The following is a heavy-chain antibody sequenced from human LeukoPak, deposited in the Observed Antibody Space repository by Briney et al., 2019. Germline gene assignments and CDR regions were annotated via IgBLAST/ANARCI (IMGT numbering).Heavy chain of an antibody. Sequence: ASVKVSCKASGYTFTDYYLHWVRQAPGQGLQWMGWINPKSGGTSYAQMFQGRVTMTRDTSISTAYMELSRLTSDDAAVYYCARRSEYSSSSSASWFDPWGQGTLVTVSS. CDR1: GYTFTDYY. J-gene: IGHJ5*02. D-gene: IGHD6-6*01. CDR2: INPKSGGT. CDR3: ARRSEYSSSSSASWFDP. V-gene: IGHV1-2*02.